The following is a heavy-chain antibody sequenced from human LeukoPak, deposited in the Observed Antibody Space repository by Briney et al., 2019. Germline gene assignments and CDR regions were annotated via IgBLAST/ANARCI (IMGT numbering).Heavy chain of an antibody. Sequence: SVKVSCKTSGGTFSTYAINWVRQAPGEGLEWMGGIIPIFATTKYAQNFQGRVTITADESTSTAYMELSSLRSEDTAVYYCARDISPSGSYYKSTTFWFDPWGQGTLVTVSS. CDR1: GGTFSTYA. CDR2: IIPIFATT. V-gene: IGHV1-69*13. J-gene: IGHJ5*02. D-gene: IGHD1-26*01. CDR3: ARDISPSGSYYKSTTFWFDP.